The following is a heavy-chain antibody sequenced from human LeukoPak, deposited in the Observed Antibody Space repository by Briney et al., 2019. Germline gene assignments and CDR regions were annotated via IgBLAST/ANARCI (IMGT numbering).Heavy chain of an antibody. CDR3: SRDDGPFGGVRFDH. CDR1: GYTFTAYG. J-gene: IGHJ4*02. D-gene: IGHD3-16*01. V-gene: IGHV1-18*01. CDR2: ISANNGNT. Sequence: ASMKVSCKASGYTFTAYGISWVRQAPGQGLEWMGWISANNGNTNYAQRVQGRVTMTRDTSTSTAYMELRSLRYDDTAVYYCSRDDGPFGGVRFDHWGQGTLVTVSS.